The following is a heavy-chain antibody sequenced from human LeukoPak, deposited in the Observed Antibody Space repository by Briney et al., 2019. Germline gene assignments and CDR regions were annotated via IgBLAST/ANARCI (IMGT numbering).Heavy chain of an antibody. J-gene: IGHJ3*02. CDR3: AKDWSYPDAFDI. V-gene: IGHV3-23*01. CDR2: ISGSGGST. Sequence: GGSLRLSCAASAFTFSSYAMSWVRQAPGKGLEWVSAISGSGGSTYYADSVKGRFTISRDNSKNTLYLQMNSLRAEDTAVYYCAKDWSYPDAFDIWGQGTMVTVSS. D-gene: IGHD1-26*01. CDR1: AFTFSSYA.